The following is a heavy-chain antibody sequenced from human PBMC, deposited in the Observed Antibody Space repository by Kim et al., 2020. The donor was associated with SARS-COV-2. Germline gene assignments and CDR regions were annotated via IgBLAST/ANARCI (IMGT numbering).Heavy chain of an antibody. CDR2: INAGNGNT. Sequence: ASVKVSCKASGYTFTSYAMHWVRQAPGQRLEWMGWINAGNGNTKYSQKFQGRVTITRDTSASTAYMELSSLRSEDTAVYYCARALGYCSSTSCQDYYYYYGMDVWGQGTTVTVSS. V-gene: IGHV1-3*01. CDR3: ARALGYCSSTSCQDYYYYYGMDV. D-gene: IGHD2-2*01. J-gene: IGHJ6*02. CDR1: GYTFTSYA.